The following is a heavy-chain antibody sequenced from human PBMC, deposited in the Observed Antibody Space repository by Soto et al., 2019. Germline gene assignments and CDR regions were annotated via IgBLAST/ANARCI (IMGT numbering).Heavy chain of an antibody. Sequence: QVQLVQSGAEVKKPGSSVKVSCKASGGTFSSYAISCVRQAPGQGLEWMGGIIPSFGTANYAQKFQGRVTITADESTSTAYMELSSLRTEDTAVYYCASPTKPLYYYYGMDVWGQGTTVTVSS. CDR1: GGTFSSYA. CDR2: IIPSFGTA. D-gene: IGHD1-1*01. CDR3: ASPTKPLYYYYGMDV. V-gene: IGHV1-69*12. J-gene: IGHJ6*02.